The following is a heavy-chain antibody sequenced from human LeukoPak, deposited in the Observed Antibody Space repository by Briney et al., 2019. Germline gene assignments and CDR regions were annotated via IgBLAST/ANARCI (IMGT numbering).Heavy chain of an antibody. Sequence: SETLSLTCTVSGGSISSYYWSWIRQPPGKGLEWIGDIYYSGSTNYNPSLKSRVTISVDTSKNQCSLKLSSVTAADTAVYYCARDSYYGSGSPLLGDVWGKGTTVTISS. V-gene: IGHV4-59*01. D-gene: IGHD3-10*01. CDR1: GGSISSYY. CDR3: ARDSYYGSGSPLLGDV. J-gene: IGHJ6*04. CDR2: IYYSGST.